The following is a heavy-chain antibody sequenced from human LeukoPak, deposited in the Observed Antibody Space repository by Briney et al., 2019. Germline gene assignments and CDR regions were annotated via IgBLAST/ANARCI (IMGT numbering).Heavy chain of an antibody. J-gene: IGHJ5*02. CDR3: ARSYYYDSRIDP. V-gene: IGHV4-30-4*01. Sequence: SETLSLTCTVSGGSISSGDYYWSWIRQPPGKGLEWIAYMYYSGSTYYNPSLKSRVTMSADTSKNQLSLKLSSVTAADTAVYYCARSYYYDSRIDPWGQGILVTVSS. CDR2: MYYSGST. D-gene: IGHD3-22*01. CDR1: GGSISSGDYY.